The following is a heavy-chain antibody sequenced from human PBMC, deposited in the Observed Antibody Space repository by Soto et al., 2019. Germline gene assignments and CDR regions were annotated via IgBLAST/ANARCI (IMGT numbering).Heavy chain of an antibody. D-gene: IGHD3-22*01. CDR1: GGTFSSYA. Sequence: SVKVSCKASGGTFSSYAISWVRQAPGQGLEWMGGIIPIFGTANYAQKFQGRVTITADESTSTAYMELSSLRSEDTAVYYCARDYYDSSGYYSPDAFDIWGQGTMVTVSS. J-gene: IGHJ3*02. V-gene: IGHV1-69*13. CDR2: IIPIFGTA. CDR3: ARDYYDSSGYYSPDAFDI.